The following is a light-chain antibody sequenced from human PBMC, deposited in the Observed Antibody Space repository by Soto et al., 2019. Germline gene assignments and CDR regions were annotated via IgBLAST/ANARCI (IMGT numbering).Light chain of an antibody. CDR3: CSYAGPYVV. Sequence: QSALTQPASVSGSPGQSITISCTGTSSDVWSYNLVSWYQQHPGKAPKLMIYEASKRPSGVSNRFSGSKSGNTASLTISGLQAEDEADYYCCSYAGPYVVFGGGTKLTVL. V-gene: IGLV2-23*01. CDR1: SSDVWSYNL. J-gene: IGLJ2*01. CDR2: EAS.